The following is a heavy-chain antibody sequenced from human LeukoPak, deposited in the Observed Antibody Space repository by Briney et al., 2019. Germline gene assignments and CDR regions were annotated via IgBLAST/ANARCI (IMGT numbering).Heavy chain of an antibody. CDR3: AREGTTVTTIDY. Sequence: PSETLSRTCTVSGGSISSGGYYWSWIRQHPGKGLEWIGYIYYSGSTYYNPSLKSRVTISVDTSKNQFSLKLSSVTAADTAVYYCAREGTTVTTIDYWGQGTLVTVSS. CDR2: IYYSGST. V-gene: IGHV4-31*03. D-gene: IGHD4-17*01. J-gene: IGHJ4*02. CDR1: GGSISSGGYY.